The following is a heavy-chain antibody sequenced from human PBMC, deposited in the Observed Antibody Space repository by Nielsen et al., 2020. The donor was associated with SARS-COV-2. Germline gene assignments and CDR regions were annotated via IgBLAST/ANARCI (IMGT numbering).Heavy chain of an antibody. CDR2: IHSNRNT. J-gene: IGHJ6*03. Sequence: SETLSLTCTVHDASISMLYWSWIRQARGKGLERIGYIHSNRNTNYKPSLKSRVAMSLDTSNNHFSLRLSSVTAADTATYYCARALTDSAWRGVYYVDVWGTGTTVTVSS. D-gene: IGHD2-21*02. CDR1: DASISMLY. CDR3: ARALTDSAWRGVYYVDV. V-gene: IGHV4-59*08.